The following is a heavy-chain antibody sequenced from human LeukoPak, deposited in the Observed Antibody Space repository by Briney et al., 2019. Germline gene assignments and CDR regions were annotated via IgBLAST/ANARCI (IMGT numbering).Heavy chain of an antibody. V-gene: IGHV3-23*01. D-gene: IGHD3-10*01. CDR2: ISGSGGST. Sequence: GGSLRLSCAASGFTFSSYGMSWVRQAPGKGLEWVSAISGSGGSTYYADSVKGRFTISRDNSKNTLYLQMNSLRADDTALYYCAKDFYYYGSGSYYPMDYWGQGTLVTVSS. J-gene: IGHJ4*02. CDR1: GFTFSSYG. CDR3: AKDFYYYGSGSYYPMDY.